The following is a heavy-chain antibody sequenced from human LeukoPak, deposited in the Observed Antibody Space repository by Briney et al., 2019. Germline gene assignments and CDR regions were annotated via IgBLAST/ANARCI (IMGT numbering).Heavy chain of an antibody. J-gene: IGHJ4*02. CDR1: GGSTSSYD. Sequence: PSDTLSLTCAVSGGSTSSYDWSWIRQPPGKGLEWIGYIFYRGNTKYNPSLKSPLTISVHPSTNQFSLKPRSVTAADTALYDCATHDGKWNREFAGWGQGTLVTVSS. V-gene: IGHV4-59*08. CDR3: ATHDGKWNREFAG. D-gene: IGHD1-1*01. CDR2: IFYRGNT.